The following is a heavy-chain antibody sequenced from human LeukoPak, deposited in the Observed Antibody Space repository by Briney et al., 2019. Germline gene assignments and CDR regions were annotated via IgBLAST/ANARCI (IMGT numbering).Heavy chain of an antibody. CDR1: GGSIGSYY. V-gene: IGHV4-59*01. CDR3: ARGCRSTWYGYFDL. CDR2: VYYSGST. J-gene: IGHJ2*01. D-gene: IGHD2-2*01. Sequence: SETLSLTCTVSGGSIGSYYWSWLRQPPGKGLEWIGYVYYSGSTNFNPSLKSRVTISVDTSKNQFSLKLSSVTAADTAVYYCARGCRSTWYGYFDLWGRGTLVTVSS.